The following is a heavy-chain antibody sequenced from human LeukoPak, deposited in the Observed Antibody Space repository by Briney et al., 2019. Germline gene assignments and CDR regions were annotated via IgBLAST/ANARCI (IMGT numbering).Heavy chain of an antibody. CDR1: GFTFSGYS. V-gene: IGHV3-48*01. CDR2: ISNSGHTM. J-gene: IGHJ6*03. Sequence: PGGSLRLSCAASGFTFSGYSMNWVRQAPGKGLEWIAYISNSGHTMYYADSLKGRFTISRDNAKNSMYLQMNSLRAEDTAVYYCARGRYYYYMDVWGKGTTVTVSS. CDR3: ARGRYYYYMDV.